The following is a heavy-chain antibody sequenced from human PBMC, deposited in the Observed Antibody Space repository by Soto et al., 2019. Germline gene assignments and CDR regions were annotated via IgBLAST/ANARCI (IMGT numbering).Heavy chain of an antibody. CDR3: ARGVGWLDP. V-gene: IGHV4-59*01. CDR1: GGSISSYY. Sequence: PSETLSLTCTVSGGSISSYYRSWIRQPPGKGLEWIGYIYYNGNTNYNSSLKSRVAISVGTSKNQFSLKLSSVTAADTAVYYCARGVGWLDPWGQGTMVTVYS. J-gene: IGHJ5*02. CDR2: IYYNGNT.